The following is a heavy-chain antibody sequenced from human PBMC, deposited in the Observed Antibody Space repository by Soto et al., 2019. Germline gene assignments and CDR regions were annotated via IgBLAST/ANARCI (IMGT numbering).Heavy chain of an antibody. D-gene: IGHD6-13*01. CDR1: GYTFTSYD. CDR2: MNPNSGNT. V-gene: IGHV1-8*01. Sequence: ASVKVSCKASGYTFTSYDINWVRQATGQGLEWMGWMNPNSGNTGYAQKFQGRVTMTRNTSISTAYMELSSLRSEDTAVYYCARGGGAAAGTPYYYYYYGMDVWGQGTTVTVSS. CDR3: ARGGGAAAGTPYYYYYYGMDV. J-gene: IGHJ6*02.